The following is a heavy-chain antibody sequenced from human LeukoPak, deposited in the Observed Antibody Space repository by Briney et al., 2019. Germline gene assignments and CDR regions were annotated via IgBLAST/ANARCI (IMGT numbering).Heavy chain of an antibody. CDR3: ARDRHSSSHAFDI. D-gene: IGHD6-13*01. V-gene: IGHV1-2*02. Sequence: ASVWVSRKASGYTLTGYYMHCGRQAPGHGLEWMGWINPNSGGTNYAQKCQGRVTMTRDTSISTAYMELSRLRSDDTAVYYCARDRHSSSHAFDIWGQGTMVTVSS. CDR1: GYTLTGYY. CDR2: INPNSGGT. J-gene: IGHJ3*02.